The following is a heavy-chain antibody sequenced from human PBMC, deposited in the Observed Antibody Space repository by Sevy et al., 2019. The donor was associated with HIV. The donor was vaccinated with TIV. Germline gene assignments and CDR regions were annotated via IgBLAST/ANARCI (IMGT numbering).Heavy chain of an antibody. V-gene: IGHV3-23*01. CDR2: ISGTGLST. CDR1: GFTFSNYA. CDR3: ANYLVSMASRQGYFDY. J-gene: IGHJ4*02. Sequence: GGSLRLSCAASGFTFSNYAMNWVRQAPGKGLEWVSTISGTGLSTYYADSVKGRFTISRDNSKNTLYLQMNTLRAEDTAFYFCANYLVSMASRQGYFDYWGQGTLVTFSS. D-gene: IGHD6-6*01.